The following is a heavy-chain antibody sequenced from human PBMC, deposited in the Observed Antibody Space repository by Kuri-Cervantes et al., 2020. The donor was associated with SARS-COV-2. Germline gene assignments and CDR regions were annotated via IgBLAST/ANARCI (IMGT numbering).Heavy chain of an antibody. D-gene: IGHD4-17*01. CDR3: SRSTVTSPLYGMDV. CDR2: IRSKANRYAT. Sequence: GESLKISCAASGFTFSGSAMHWVRQASGKGLEWVGRIRSKANRYATAYAASVKGRFTISRDDSKNTAYLQTNSLKTEDTAVYYCSRSTVTSPLYGMDVWGQGTTVTVSS. CDR1: GFTFSGSA. J-gene: IGHJ6*02. V-gene: IGHV3-73*01.